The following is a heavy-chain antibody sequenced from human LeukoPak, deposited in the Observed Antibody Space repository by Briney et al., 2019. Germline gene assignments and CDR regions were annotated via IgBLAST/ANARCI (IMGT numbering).Heavy chain of an antibody. CDR2: ISYDGSNK. Sequence: PGGSLRLSCAASGFTFSSYAMHWVRQAPGKGLEWVAVISYDGSNKYYADSVKGRFTISRDNSKNTLYLQMNSLRAEDTAVYYCAKDLALVRGVIIPIGIDYWGQGTLVTVSS. CDR1: GFTFSSYA. D-gene: IGHD3-10*01. J-gene: IGHJ4*02. V-gene: IGHV3-30-3*01. CDR3: AKDLALVRGVIIPIGIDY.